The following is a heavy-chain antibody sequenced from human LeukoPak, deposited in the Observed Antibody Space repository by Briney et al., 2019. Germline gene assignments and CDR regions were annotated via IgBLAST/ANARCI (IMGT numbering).Heavy chain of an antibody. CDR2: ISWNSGSI. CDR1: GFTFSSYA. D-gene: IGHD3-10*01. CDR3: ARTPYYYGSGSSNLDY. V-gene: IGHV3-9*01. Sequence: GGSLRLSCAASGFTFSSYAMHWVRQAPGKGLEWVSGISWNSGSIGYADSVKGRFTISRDNAKNSLYLQMNSLRAEDTAVYYCARTPYYYGSGSSNLDYWGQGTLVTVSS. J-gene: IGHJ4*02.